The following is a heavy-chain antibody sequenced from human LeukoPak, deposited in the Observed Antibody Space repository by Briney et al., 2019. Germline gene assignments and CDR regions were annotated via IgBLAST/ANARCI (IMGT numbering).Heavy chain of an antibody. CDR3: ARGQQWLEAFDY. V-gene: IGHV1-2*02. J-gene: IGHJ4*02. CDR1: GYTFTGYY. CDR2: INPNSGVT. D-gene: IGHD6-19*01. Sequence: PGASVKVSCKASGYTFTGYYIHWVRQAPGQGLEWMGWINPNSGVTHYPQKFQGRVTMTRDTSIRTAYMEVSSLRSDDTAVYYCARGQQWLEAFDYWGLGTLVTVSS.